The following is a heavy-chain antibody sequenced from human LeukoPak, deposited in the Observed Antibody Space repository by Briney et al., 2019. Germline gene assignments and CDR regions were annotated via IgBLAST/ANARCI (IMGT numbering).Heavy chain of an antibody. Sequence: GGFLRLSCAAPGFTFDDYGMSWIRQAPGKGLEWVSGINWNGGSTGYADSVKGRFTISRDNAKNSLYLQMNSLRAEDTALYYCARAGGLRGAFDIWGQGTMVTVSS. CDR2: INWNGGST. CDR1: GFTFDDYG. D-gene: IGHD4-17*01. V-gene: IGHV3-20*04. CDR3: ARAGGLRGAFDI. J-gene: IGHJ3*02.